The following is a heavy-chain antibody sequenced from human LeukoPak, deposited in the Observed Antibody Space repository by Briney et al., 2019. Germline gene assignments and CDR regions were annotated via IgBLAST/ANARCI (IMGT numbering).Heavy chain of an antibody. CDR2: ISSSGDAT. J-gene: IGHJ4*02. Sequence: TGGSLRLSFAASGYTFSHYAMTSVRQAPGKGLEWVSLISSSGDATYYADSVMGRVTISRDNSKNTLYLHMNSLRAEDTVVYSCPRVTRTLDYWGQGTLVTVSS. V-gene: IGHV3-23*01. CDR1: GYTFSHYA. CDR3: PRVTRTLDY.